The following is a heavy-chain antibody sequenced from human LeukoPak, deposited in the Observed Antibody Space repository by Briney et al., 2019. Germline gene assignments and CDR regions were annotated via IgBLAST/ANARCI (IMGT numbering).Heavy chain of an antibody. V-gene: IGHV3-7*03. CDR1: GFTFSSYW. D-gene: IGHD4-17*01. Sequence: SGGSLRLSCAASGFTFSSYWMTWVRQAPGKGLELVANIKEDGSEKYYVDSVKGRFTISRDNAKNSLYLQMNSLRAEDTALYYCARVPPDDYGDYYYFDYWGQGTLVTVSS. J-gene: IGHJ4*02. CDR3: ARVPPDDYGDYYYFDY. CDR2: IKEDGSEK.